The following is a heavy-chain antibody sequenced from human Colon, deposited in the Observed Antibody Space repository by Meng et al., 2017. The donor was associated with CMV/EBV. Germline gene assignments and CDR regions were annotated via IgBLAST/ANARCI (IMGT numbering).Heavy chain of an antibody. V-gene: IGHV3-48*04. CDR3: ARDPYSGGYSYGYDY. Sequence: GGSLRLSCAASGFTFSSYSMNWVRQAPGKGLEWASYISRISSTTYYADSVKGRFTISRDNAKNSLYLQMNSLRAEDTAVYYCARDPYSGGYSYGYDYWGQGTLVTVSS. J-gene: IGHJ4*02. CDR1: GFTFSSYS. D-gene: IGHD5-18*01. CDR2: ISRISSTT.